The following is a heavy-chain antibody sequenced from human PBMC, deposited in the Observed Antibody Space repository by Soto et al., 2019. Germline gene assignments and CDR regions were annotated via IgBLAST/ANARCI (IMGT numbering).Heavy chain of an antibody. Sequence: GGSLRLSCAASGFTFDDYAMHWVRQAPGKGLEWVSGISWNSGSIGYADSVKGRFTISRDNAKNSLYLQMNSLRAEDTALYYCAKDIGLRYCSSTSCYAVDYWGQGTLVTVSS. CDR3: AKDIGLRYCSSTSCYAVDY. CDR1: GFTFDDYA. V-gene: IGHV3-9*01. J-gene: IGHJ4*02. CDR2: ISWNSGSI. D-gene: IGHD2-2*01.